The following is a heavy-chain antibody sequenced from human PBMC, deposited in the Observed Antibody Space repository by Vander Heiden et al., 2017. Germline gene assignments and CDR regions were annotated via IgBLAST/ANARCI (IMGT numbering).Heavy chain of an antibody. J-gene: IGHJ4*02. CDR2: INPNSGDT. CDR1: GYLFTGYH. Sequence: QVRLVQSGTEVKKPVASAKVSCKAPGYLFTGYHMHGGRQAPGQGLEWMGWINPNSGDTNYAQKFQGRVTMTAATSITTAYLELSRLKSDDTGVYFCARHHSNSLGSDYWGQGTLVTVSS. D-gene: IGHD6-6*01. CDR3: ARHHSNSLGSDY. V-gene: IGHV1-2*02.